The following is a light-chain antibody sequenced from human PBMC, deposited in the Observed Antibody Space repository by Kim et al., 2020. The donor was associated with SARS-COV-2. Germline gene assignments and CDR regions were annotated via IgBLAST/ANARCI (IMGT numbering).Light chain of an antibody. CDR1: SNGNKR. Sequence: GKAVNIACGGKSNGNKRVHWYQEKPGQARVLVVYDDSDRPSGIPERFSGSNCGNTANLTIRRVEAGDEADYYCHVCDSSSDHVGYVFGTGTKVTVL. CDR2: DDS. V-gene: IGLV3-21*03. J-gene: IGLJ1*01. CDR3: HVCDSSSDHVGYV.